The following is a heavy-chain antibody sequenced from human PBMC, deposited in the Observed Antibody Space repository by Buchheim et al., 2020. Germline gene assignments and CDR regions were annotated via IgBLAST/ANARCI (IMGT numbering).Heavy chain of an antibody. V-gene: IGHV3-23*01. CDR3: AKDRGNYYDSSGYYH. CDR2: ISGSGGST. CDR1: GFTFSSYA. D-gene: IGHD3-22*01. Sequence: EVQLLESGGGLVQPGGSLRLSCAASGFTFSSYAMSWVRQAPGKGLEWVSAISGSGGSTYYADSVKGRFTISSDTSTHTLYLQMNSLRAEDTAVYYCAKDRGNYYDSSGYYHWGQGTL. J-gene: IGHJ4*02.